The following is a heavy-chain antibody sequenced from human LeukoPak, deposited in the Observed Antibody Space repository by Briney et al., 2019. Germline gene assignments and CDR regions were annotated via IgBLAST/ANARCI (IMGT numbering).Heavy chain of an antibody. Sequence: SETLSLTCTVSGGSISSSSYYWGWIRQPPGKGLEWIGSIYYSGSTYYNPSLKSRVTISVDTSKNQFSLKLSSVTAADTAVYYCARIGISQTRYYFDYWGQGTLVTVSS. CDR2: IYYSGST. J-gene: IGHJ4*02. CDR1: GGSISSSSYY. CDR3: ARIGISQTRYYFDY. V-gene: IGHV4-39*07. D-gene: IGHD2-15*01.